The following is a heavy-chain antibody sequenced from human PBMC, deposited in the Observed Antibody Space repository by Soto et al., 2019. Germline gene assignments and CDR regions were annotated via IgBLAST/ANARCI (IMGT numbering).Heavy chain of an antibody. J-gene: IGHJ4*02. Sequence: EVPLVESGGGLVKPGGSLRLSCAASGFTFSSDSMNWVRQAPGKGLEWVSSISSSSSYIYYADSVKGRFTISRDNAKNSLYLQMNSLRAEDTAVYYCARPLSSAAGTLGDYWGQGTLVTVSS. CDR1: GFTFSSDS. CDR2: ISSSSSYI. V-gene: IGHV3-21*01. D-gene: IGHD6-13*01. CDR3: ARPLSSAAGTLGDY.